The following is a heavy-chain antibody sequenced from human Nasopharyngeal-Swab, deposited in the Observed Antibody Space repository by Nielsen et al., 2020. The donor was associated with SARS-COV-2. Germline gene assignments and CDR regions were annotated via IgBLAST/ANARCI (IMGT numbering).Heavy chain of an antibody. CDR1: GFTFDDYA. Sequence: SLKISCAASGFTFDDYAMHWVRQAPGKGLEWVSGISWNSGSIGYADSVKGRFTISRDNAKNSLYLQMNSLRAEDTALYYCAKDMNEWELLEAFDIWGQGTMATVSS. CDR3: AKDMNEWELLEAFDI. D-gene: IGHD1-26*01. CDR2: ISWNSGSI. J-gene: IGHJ3*02. V-gene: IGHV3-9*01.